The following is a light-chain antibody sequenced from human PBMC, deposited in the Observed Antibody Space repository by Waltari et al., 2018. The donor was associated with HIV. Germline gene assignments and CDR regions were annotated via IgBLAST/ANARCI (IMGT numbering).Light chain of an antibody. V-gene: IGKV1-5*03. Sequence: DIQMTQSPSPLSASVGDSVTITCRASQSISSWLDWYQQKPGKAPKLLIYKASSLESGVPSRFSGSGSGTEFTLTISSLQPDDFATYYCQQYNSYPMYTFGQGTKLEIK. CDR3: QQYNSYPMYT. J-gene: IGKJ2*01. CDR1: QSISSW. CDR2: KAS.